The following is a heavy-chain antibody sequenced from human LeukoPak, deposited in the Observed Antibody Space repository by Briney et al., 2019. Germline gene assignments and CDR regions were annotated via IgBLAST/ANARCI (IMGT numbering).Heavy chain of an antibody. D-gene: IGHD3-22*01. V-gene: IGHV4-34*01. J-gene: IGHJ4*02. Sequence: EASETLSLTCAVYGGSFSGYYWSWIRQPPGKGLEWIGEINHSGSTNYNPSLKSRVTISVDTSKNQFSLKLSSVTAADTAVYYCARDYYDSSGYPAFDYWGQGTLVTVSS. CDR3: ARDYYDSSGYPAFDY. CDR1: GGSFSGYY. CDR2: INHSGST.